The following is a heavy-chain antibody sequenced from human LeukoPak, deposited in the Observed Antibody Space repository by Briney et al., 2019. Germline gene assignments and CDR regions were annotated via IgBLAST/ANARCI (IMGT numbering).Heavy chain of an antibody. J-gene: IGHJ4*02. CDR1: GFTLSSYG. Sequence: GGSLRLSCVASGFTLSSYGMHWVRQAPGKGLEWVAVISYDGSNKYYADSVKGRFTISRDNSKNTLYLQMNSLRAEDTAVYYCANLHPYYYDSNGYWGQGTLVTVSS. V-gene: IGHV3-30*18. CDR2: ISYDGSNK. CDR3: ANLHPYYYDSNGY. D-gene: IGHD3-22*01.